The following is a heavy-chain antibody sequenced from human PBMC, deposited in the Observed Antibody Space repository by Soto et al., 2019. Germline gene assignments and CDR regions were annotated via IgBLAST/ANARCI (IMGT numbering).Heavy chain of an antibody. D-gene: IGHD5-12*01. V-gene: IGHV4-39*01. CDR2: IYYSGST. J-gene: IGHJ6*02. CDR3: ARLGVATIRDYYYYGMDV. Sequence: TLSLTCTVSAGSISSSSYYWGWIRQPPGKGLEWIGSIYYSGSTYYNPSLKSRVTISVDTSKNQFSLKLSSVTAADTAVYYCARLGVATIRDYYYYGMDVWGQGTTVTVSS. CDR1: AGSISSSSYY.